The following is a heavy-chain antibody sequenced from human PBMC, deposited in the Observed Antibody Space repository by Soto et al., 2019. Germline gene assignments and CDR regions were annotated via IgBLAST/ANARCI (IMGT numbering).Heavy chain of an antibody. J-gene: IGHJ4*02. CDR2: ISSSSSTI. CDR3: ARDSDDSSGYYLLGVYYFDY. V-gene: IGHV3-48*01. D-gene: IGHD3-22*01. CDR1: GVTFSSYS. Sequence: PGGSLRLSCAASGVTFSSYSMNWVRQAPGKGLEWVSYISSSSSTIYYADSVKGRFTISRDNAKNSLYLQMNSLRAEDTAVYYCARDSDDSSGYYLLGVYYFDYWGQGT.